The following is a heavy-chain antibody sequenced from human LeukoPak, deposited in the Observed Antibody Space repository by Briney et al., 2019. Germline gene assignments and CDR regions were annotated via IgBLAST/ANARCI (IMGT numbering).Heavy chain of an antibody. J-gene: IGHJ5*02. D-gene: IGHD3-9*01. CDR3: ASVRVDHNWFDP. V-gene: IGHV4-39*07. CDR2: IYYSGST. CDR1: GGSISSSSYY. Sequence: SETLSLTCTVSGGSISSSSYYWGWIRQPPGKGLECIGSIYYSGSTYYNPSLKSRVTISVDTSKNQFSLKLSSVTAADTAVYYCASVRVDHNWFDPWGQGTLVTVSS.